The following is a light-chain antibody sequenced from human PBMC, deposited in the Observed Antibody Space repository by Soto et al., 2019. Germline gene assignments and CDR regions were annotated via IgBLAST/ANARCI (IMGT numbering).Light chain of an antibody. CDR2: GAS. J-gene: IGKJ3*01. V-gene: IGKV3-15*01. CDR1: QGLGTN. Sequence: TVMTQSPATLSVSPGERATLSCRASQGLGTNLAWYQQRPGQAPRLLIYGASTRATGIPARFSGSGSGTDFTLTISRLEPEDFALYYCLHSRDSVSTFGPGTKVDIK. CDR3: LHSRDSVST.